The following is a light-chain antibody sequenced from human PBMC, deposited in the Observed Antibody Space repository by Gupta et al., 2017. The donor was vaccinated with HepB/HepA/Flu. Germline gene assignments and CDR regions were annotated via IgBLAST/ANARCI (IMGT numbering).Light chain of an antibody. CDR3: QQDNNSPPGT. V-gene: IGKV3-15*01. CDR2: AAS. J-gene: IGKJ1*01. Sequence: EIVMTQSPATLSVSPGERATLSCRASQSVSSNLAWYQQKPGQAPRLLIYAASIRDTGIPARFSGSGCGTEVTLTISSRQSEDFAVYYCQQDNNSPPGTFGQGTKVEIK. CDR1: QSVSSN.